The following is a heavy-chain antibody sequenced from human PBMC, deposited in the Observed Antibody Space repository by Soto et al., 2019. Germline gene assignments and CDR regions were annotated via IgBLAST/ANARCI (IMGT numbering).Heavy chain of an antibody. CDR1: GFSFSSYA. D-gene: IGHD6-13*01. CDR3: ARGGIPASGTVWNWFVL. J-gene: IGHJ5*01. V-gene: IGHV3-23*01. CDR2: ISGSGDDS. Sequence: EVQLLESGGDVVHPGGSLRLSCTASGFSFSSYALKWVRQAPGKGLEWISGISGSGDDSYYAGSVKGRSTISRDNTKNYLYLQINSLRPDDTAVYYCARGGIPASGTVWNWFVLWGQGTLVTGSS.